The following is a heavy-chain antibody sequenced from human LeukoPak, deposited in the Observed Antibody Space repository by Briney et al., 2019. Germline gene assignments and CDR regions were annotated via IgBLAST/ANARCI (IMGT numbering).Heavy chain of an antibody. CDR2: ISRSGDRT. CDR1: GFTFSSSA. Sequence: GGSLRLSCAASGFTFSSSAMNWVRQAPGKGLEWVSTISRSGDRTYYADSVKGRFTISRDNSENTLFLQMNSLRAEDTAVYYCAKGYYGSGSYGWFDYWGQGTLVTVSS. J-gene: IGHJ4*02. D-gene: IGHD3-10*01. V-gene: IGHV3-23*01. CDR3: AKGYYGSGSYGWFDY.